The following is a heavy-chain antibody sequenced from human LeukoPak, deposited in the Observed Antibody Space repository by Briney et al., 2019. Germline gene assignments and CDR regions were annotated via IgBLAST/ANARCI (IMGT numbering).Heavy chain of an antibody. CDR3: ARGGPVYYGSGSPFFDY. CDR1: GGSISSSSYY. D-gene: IGHD3-10*01. Sequence: SETLSLTCTVSGGSISSSSYYWGWIRQPPGKGLEWIGSIYYSGSTYYNPSLKSRVTISVDTSKNQFSLKLSSVTAADTAVYYCARGGPVYYGSGSPFFDYWGQGTLVTVSS. V-gene: IGHV4-39*07. CDR2: IYYSGST. J-gene: IGHJ4*02.